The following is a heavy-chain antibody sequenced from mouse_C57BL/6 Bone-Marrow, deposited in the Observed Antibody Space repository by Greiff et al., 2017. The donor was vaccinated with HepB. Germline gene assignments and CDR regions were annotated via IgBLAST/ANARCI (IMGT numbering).Heavy chain of an antibody. CDR3: TTGAQAIYYAMDY. D-gene: IGHD3-2*02. CDR1: GFNIKDYY. J-gene: IGHJ4*01. Sequence: EVHLVESGAELVRPGASVKLSCTASGFNIKDYYMHWVKQRPEQGLEWIGRIDPEDGDTEYAPKFQGKATMTADTSSNTAYLQLSSLTSEDTAVYYCTTGAQAIYYAMDYWGQGTSVTVSS. CDR2: IDPEDGDT. V-gene: IGHV14-1*01.